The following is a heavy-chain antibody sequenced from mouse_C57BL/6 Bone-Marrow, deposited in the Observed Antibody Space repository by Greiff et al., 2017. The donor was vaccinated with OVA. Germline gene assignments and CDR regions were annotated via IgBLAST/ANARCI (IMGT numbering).Heavy chain of an antibody. Sequence: LMESGPELVKPGASVKISCKASGYTFTDYYINWVKQRPGQGLEWIGWIYPGSGNTKYNEKFKGKATLTVDTSSSTAYMQLSSLTSEDSAVYVCARGDWDYFDYWGQGTTLTVSS. J-gene: IGHJ2*01. CDR2: IYPGSGNT. CDR1: GYTFTDYY. D-gene: IGHD4-1*01. V-gene: IGHV1-84*01. CDR3: ARGDWDYFDY.